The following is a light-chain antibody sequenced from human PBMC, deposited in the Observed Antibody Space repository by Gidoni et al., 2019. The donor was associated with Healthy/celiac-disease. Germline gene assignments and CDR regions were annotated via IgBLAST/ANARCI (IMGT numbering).Light chain of an antibody. J-gene: IGKJ1*01. CDR3: QQRSNWPGT. CDR1: QSISSY. CDR2: DAS. Sequence: DIVLTQSPATLSVSPGERATLSCRASQSISSYLDWYQQKPGQAPRLLIYDASNRATGIPARFSGSGSGTDFTLTISSLEPEDFAVYYCQQRSNWPGTFGQGTKVEIK. V-gene: IGKV3-11*01.